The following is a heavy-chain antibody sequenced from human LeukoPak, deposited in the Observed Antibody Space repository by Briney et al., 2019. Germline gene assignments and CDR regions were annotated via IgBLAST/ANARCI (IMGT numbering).Heavy chain of an antibody. CDR1: GFTVSSNY. J-gene: IGHJ4*02. CDR3: AREDGGNPFVWDY. CDR2: IYSGGST. V-gene: IGHV3-53*01. Sequence: GGSLRLSCAASGFTVSSNYMSWVRQAPGKGLEWVSVIYSGGSTYYADSVKGRFTISRDNSKNTLYLQMNSLRAEDTAVYYCAREDGGNPFVWDYWGQGTLVTVSS. D-gene: IGHD4-23*01.